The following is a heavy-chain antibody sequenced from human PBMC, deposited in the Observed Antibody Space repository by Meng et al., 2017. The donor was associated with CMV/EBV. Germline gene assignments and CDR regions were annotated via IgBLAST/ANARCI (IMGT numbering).Heavy chain of an antibody. CDR2: INEDGSAT. CDR1: GFIFSNYW. CDR3: VKSFYKPLLPGH. D-gene: IGHD2-15*01. J-gene: IGHJ4*02. V-gene: IGHV3-74*01. Sequence: GESLKISCATSGFIFSNYWIHWVRQAPGMGLNWVARINEDGSATTYADSVRGRFFVSRDNAKNTADLQMNTVSAEDTAVYYCVKSFYKPLLPGHWGQGIMVTVSS.